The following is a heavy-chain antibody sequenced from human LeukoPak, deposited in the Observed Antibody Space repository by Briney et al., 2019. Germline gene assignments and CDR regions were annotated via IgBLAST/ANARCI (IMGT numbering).Heavy chain of an antibody. CDR1: GGSFSGYY. CDR3: ARTATYYYDSSGYPVSDPLPDY. V-gene: IGHV4-34*01. Sequence: SETLFLTCAVYGGSFSGYYWSWIRQPPGKGLERIGEINHSGSTNYKPSLKSRVTISVDTSKKQFSLKLSSVTAADTAVYYCARTATYYYDSSGYPVSDPLPDYWGQGTLVTVSS. D-gene: IGHD3-22*01. CDR2: INHSGST. J-gene: IGHJ4*02.